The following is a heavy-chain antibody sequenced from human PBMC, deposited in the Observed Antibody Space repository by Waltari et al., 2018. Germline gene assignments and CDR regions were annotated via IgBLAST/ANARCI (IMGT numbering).Heavy chain of an antibody. CDR3: ATPREAGAPDAFDI. CDR1: GYTFTDYY. V-gene: IGHV1-69-2*01. J-gene: IGHJ3*02. CDR2: VDPEDGET. Sequence: EVQLVQSGAEVKKPGATVKISCKVSGYTFTDYYIHWVQQSPGKGLEWMGLVDPEDGETIYAEKCQGRVTITADTSTDTAYMELSSLRSEDTAVYYCATPREAGAPDAFDIWGQGTMVTVSS. D-gene: IGHD6-19*01.